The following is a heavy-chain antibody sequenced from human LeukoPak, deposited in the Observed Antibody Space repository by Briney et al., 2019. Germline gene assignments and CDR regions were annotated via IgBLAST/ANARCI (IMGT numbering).Heavy chain of an antibody. CDR3: ASAPGWSSSWFYYYYMDV. D-gene: IGHD6-13*01. CDR2: IRYDGSNK. J-gene: IGHJ6*03. Sequence: GGSLRLSCAASGFTFSSYGMHWVRQAPGKGLEWVAFIRYDGSNKYYADSVKGRFTISRDNPKNTLYLQMNSLRAEDTAVYYCASAPGWSSSWFYYYYMDVWGKGTTVTVSS. CDR1: GFTFSSYG. V-gene: IGHV3-30*02.